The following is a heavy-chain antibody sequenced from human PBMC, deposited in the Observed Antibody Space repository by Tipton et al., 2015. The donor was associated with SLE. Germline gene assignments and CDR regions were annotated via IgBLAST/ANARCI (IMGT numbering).Heavy chain of an antibody. D-gene: IGHD1-1*01. Sequence: QLVQSGAEVKKPGASVKVSCKASGYTFTSHGISWVRQAPGQGLEWMGWISAYNGNTNYAQKLQGRVTMTTDTSTSTAYMELRSLRSAATAVYYCAREAATTGTTGDAFDIWGQGTMVTVSS. CDR1: GYTFTSHG. CDR2: ISAYNGNT. V-gene: IGHV1-18*01. CDR3: AREAATTGTTGDAFDI. J-gene: IGHJ3*02.